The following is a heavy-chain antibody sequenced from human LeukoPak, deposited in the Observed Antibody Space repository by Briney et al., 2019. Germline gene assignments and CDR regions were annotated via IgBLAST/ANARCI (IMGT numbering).Heavy chain of an antibody. CDR3: ARQTLVGASRDGYSDY. J-gene: IGHJ4*02. CDR2: IYPGDSET. CDR1: GYTFTRYW. V-gene: IGHV5-51*01. D-gene: IGHD5-24*01. Sequence: GESLKISCKGSGYTFTRYWIGWVRQMPGKGLEWMGIIYPGDSETRYSPSFQGQVTISADKSISTAYLQWSSLKASDTAMYYCARQTLVGASRDGYSDYWGQGTLVTVSS.